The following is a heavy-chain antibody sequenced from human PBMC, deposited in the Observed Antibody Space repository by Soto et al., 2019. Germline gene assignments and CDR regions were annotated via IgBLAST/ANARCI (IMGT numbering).Heavy chain of an antibody. J-gene: IGHJ5*02. CDR1: GGSFSGYY. D-gene: IGHD2-15*01. V-gene: IGHV4-34*01. Sequence: ASETLSLTCAVYGGSFSGYYWSWIRQPPGKGLEWIGEINHSGSTNYNPSLKSRVTISVDTSKNQFSLKLSSVTTADTAVYYCARAGCSGGSCYPNTPFDPWGQGTLVTVSS. CDR2: INHSGST. CDR3: ARAGCSGGSCYPNTPFDP.